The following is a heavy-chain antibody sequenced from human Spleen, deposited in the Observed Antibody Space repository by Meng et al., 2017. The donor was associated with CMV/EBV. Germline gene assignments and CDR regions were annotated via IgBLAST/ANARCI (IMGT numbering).Heavy chain of an antibody. D-gene: IGHD6-13*01. V-gene: IGHV3-30*04. Sequence: GESLKISCAASGFTFSSYAMHWVRQAPGKGLEWVAVISYDGSNKYYADSVKGRFTISRNNSKNTLYVQMNSLTAADSAVYYCARVSAAGAFVDYWGQGTPVTVSS. CDR3: ARVSAAGAFVDY. J-gene: IGHJ4*02. CDR2: ISYDGSNK. CDR1: GFTFSSYA.